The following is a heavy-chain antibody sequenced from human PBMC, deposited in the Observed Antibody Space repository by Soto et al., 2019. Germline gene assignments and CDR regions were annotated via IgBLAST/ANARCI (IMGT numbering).Heavy chain of an antibody. CDR2: VNPIVGMS. J-gene: IGHJ4*02. V-gene: IGHV1-69*02. CDR1: GGTFNSYT. Sequence: QVQLVQSGAEVKKPGSSVKVSCTASGGTFNSYTINWVRQAPGQGLEWVGRVNPIVGMSNSAQKFQGRGTITADKSTSKAYMDLTSLKSEDSAVYYCATSYGSGSAHFDYWGQGTLVTVSS. D-gene: IGHD3-10*01. CDR3: ATSYGSGSAHFDY.